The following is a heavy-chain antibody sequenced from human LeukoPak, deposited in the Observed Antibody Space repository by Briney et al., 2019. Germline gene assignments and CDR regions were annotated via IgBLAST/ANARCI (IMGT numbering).Heavy chain of an antibody. CDR1: GGSISSHY. Sequence: PSETLSLTCTVSGGSISSHYWSWIRQPPGKGLEWIGYIYYSGSTNYNPSLKSRVTISVDTSKNQFSLKLSSVTAADTAVYYCASSVPAAIRRPYYYYYYMDVWAKGPRSPSP. D-gene: IGHD2-2*02. CDR2: IYYSGST. J-gene: IGHJ6*03. V-gene: IGHV4-59*11. CDR3: ASSVPAAIRRPYYYYYYMDV.